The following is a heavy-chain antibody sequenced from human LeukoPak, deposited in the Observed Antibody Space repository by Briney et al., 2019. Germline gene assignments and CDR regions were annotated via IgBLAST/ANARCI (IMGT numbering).Heavy chain of an antibody. Sequence: GGSLRLSCAASGFTLSTYDMHWVHQPPGKGLEWVSGIDIPGNTYYPDSVKGRFTMSRESAKNSLYLQMNSLRVGDTAVYYCARAVAGTHWFDPWGQGTLVTVSS. J-gene: IGHJ5*02. CDR2: IDIPGNT. CDR1: GFTLSTYD. V-gene: IGHV3-13*01. CDR3: ARAVAGTHWFDP. D-gene: IGHD6-19*01.